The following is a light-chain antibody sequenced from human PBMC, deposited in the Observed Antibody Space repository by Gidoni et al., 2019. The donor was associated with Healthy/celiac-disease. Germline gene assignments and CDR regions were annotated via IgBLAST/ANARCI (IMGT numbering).Light chain of an antibody. CDR3: QAWDSSTALVV. Sequence: SYELTQPPSVSLSPGQTASITCSGDKLGDKYACWYQQKPGQSPVLVIYQASKRPSGIPERFSGSNSGNTATLTISGTQAMDEADYYCQAWDSSTALVVFGGGTKLTVL. CDR1: KLGDKY. CDR2: QAS. J-gene: IGLJ2*01. V-gene: IGLV3-1*01.